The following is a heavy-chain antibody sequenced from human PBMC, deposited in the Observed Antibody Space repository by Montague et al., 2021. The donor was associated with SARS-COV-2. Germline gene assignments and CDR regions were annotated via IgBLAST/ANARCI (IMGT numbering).Heavy chain of an antibody. CDR1: GFTFSSYA. CDR3: ASTLGYCSGGSCYDPGNYYYYGMDV. Sequence: SLRLSCAASGFTFSSYAMHWVRQAPGKGLEWVAVISYDGSNKYYADSVKGRFTISRDNSKNTLYLQMNGLRAEDTAVYYCASTLGYCSGGSCYDPGNYYYYGMDVWGQGTTVTVSS. CDR2: ISYDGSNK. J-gene: IGHJ6*02. V-gene: IGHV3-30*04. D-gene: IGHD2-15*01.